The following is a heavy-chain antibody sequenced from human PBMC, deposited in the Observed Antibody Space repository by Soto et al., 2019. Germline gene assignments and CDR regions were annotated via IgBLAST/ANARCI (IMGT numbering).Heavy chain of an antibody. CDR3: AKADYGDYGRAFDI. D-gene: IGHD4-17*01. V-gene: IGHV3-9*01. CDR2: ISWNSGSI. J-gene: IGHJ3*02. CDR1: GFTFDDYA. Sequence: GGSLRLSCAASGFTFDDYAMHWVRQAPGKGLEWVSGISWNSGSIGYADSVKGRFTISRDNAKNSLYLQMNSLRAEDTALYYCAKADYGDYGRAFDIWRQGTMVTVSS.